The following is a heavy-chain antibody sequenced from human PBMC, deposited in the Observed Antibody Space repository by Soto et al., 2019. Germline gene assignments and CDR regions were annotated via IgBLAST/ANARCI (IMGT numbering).Heavy chain of an antibody. CDR1: GGTFNTYA. CDR2: ISPMFGAA. D-gene: IGHD3-22*01. CDR3: AREVQVNTSDFVY. V-gene: IGHV1-69*19. J-gene: IGHJ4*02. Sequence: QVQLVQSGAEMKKPGSSVKVSCQSSGGTFNTYAMNWVRQAPGQGPEWMGDISPMFGAANYAPKFQGRVTITADESTGTSYMQLSSLTSEDTALYFCAREVQVNTSDFVYWGQGTLVNVSS.